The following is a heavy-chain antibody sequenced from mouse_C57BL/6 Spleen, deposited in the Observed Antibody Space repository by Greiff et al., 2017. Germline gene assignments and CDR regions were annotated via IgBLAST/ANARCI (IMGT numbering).Heavy chain of an antibody. Sequence: QVQLQQSGPELVKPGASVKISCKASGYAFSSSWMNRVKQRPGKGLEWIGRIYPGDGDTNYNGKFKGKATLTEDKSSSTAYMQLSSLTSEDSAVYFCARSAEYYYDYWGKGPTLTVSS. CDR2: IYPGDGDT. CDR1: GYAFSSSW. CDR3: ARSAEYYYDY. V-gene: IGHV1-82*01. J-gene: IGHJ2*01.